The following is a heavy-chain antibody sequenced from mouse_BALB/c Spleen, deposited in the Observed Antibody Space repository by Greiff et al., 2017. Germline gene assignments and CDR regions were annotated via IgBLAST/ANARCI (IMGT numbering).Heavy chain of an antibody. V-gene: IGHV5-9-3*01. Sequence: EVQLVESGGGLVKPGGSLKLSCAASGFTFSSYAMSWVRQTPEKRLEWVATISSGGSYTYYPDSVKGRFTISRDNAKNTLYLQMSSLRSEDTAMYYCARRDDYEGAMDYWGQGTTLTVSS. D-gene: IGHD2-4*01. CDR2: ISSGGSYT. J-gene: IGHJ2*01. CDR3: ARRDDYEGAMDY. CDR1: GFTFSSYA.